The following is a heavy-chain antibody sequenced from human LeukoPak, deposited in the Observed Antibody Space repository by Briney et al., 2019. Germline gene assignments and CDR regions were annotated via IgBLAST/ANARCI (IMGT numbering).Heavy chain of an antibody. CDR2: IGIDSGNT. V-gene: IGHV3-48*01. Sequence: QSGGSLRLSCAASGFTFSDYSMNWVRQAPGKGLEWISYIGIDSGNTNYADSVKGRFTISGDKAKNSLYLQMNSLRVEDTAVYYCARDYKYAFDNWGQGTQVTVSS. D-gene: IGHD5-24*01. CDR3: ARDYKYAFDN. CDR1: GFTFSDYS. J-gene: IGHJ4*02.